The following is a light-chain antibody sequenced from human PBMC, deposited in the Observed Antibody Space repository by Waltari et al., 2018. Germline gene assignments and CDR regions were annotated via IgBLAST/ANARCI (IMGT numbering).Light chain of an antibody. J-gene: IGKJ4*02. Sequence: DIVLTQSPAILSLSPGERASLSCRASQSVTNYLAWYQQKPGQAPRLLIYDTSNRATGIPARFSGSGFGTDVTLTISSLEPEDFAVYYGQQRRDGPLTFGGGTKVEIK. CDR3: QQRRDGPLT. CDR1: QSVTNY. CDR2: DTS. V-gene: IGKV3-11*01.